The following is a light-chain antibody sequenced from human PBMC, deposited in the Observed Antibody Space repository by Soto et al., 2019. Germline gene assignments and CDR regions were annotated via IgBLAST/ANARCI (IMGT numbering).Light chain of an antibody. J-gene: IGKJ1*01. CDR1: QSVSSNL. Sequence: EVVLTQSPGTLSLSPWERATLSCRASQSVSSNLLAWYQEKPGQAPRLLIYGASSRATGIPDRFSGSGSGTDFTLTISRLEPEDFAVYYCQQYGSSGTFGQGTKVDIK. CDR2: GAS. V-gene: IGKV3-20*01. CDR3: QQYGSSGT.